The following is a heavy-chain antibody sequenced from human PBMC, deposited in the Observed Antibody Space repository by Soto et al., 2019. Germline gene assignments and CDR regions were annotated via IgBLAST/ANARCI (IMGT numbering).Heavy chain of an antibody. CDR1: GFTFSSYA. CDR2: ISGSGGST. V-gene: IGHV3-23*01. Sequence: GGSLRLSCAASGFTFSSYAMSWVRQAPGKGLEWVSAISGSGGSTYYADSVKGRFTISRDNSKNTLYLQMNSLRVEDTAVYYCAKEGNCSGGSCSTQDAFDIWGQGTMVTVSS. CDR3: AKEGNCSGGSCSTQDAFDI. J-gene: IGHJ3*02. D-gene: IGHD2-15*01.